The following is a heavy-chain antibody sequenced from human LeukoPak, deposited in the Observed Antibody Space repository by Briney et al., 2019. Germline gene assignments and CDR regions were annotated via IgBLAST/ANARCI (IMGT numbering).Heavy chain of an antibody. Sequence: WASVKVSCKASGYTFTSYYMHWVRQAPRQGLEWMGIINPSGGSTSYAQKFQGRVTMTRDTSTSTVYMELSSLRSEDTAVYYCASGQEQLVLKRTYYYYYYMDVWGKGTTVTVSS. D-gene: IGHD6-6*01. CDR1: GYTFTSYY. CDR3: ASGQEQLVLKRTYYYYYYMDV. CDR2: INPSGGST. J-gene: IGHJ6*03. V-gene: IGHV1-46*01.